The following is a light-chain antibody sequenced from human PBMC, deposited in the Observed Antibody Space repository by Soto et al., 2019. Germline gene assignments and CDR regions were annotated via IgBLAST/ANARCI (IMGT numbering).Light chain of an antibody. CDR3: SSFTTSTTVV. Sequence: QSALAQPASVSGSPGQSISISCTGTSSDIGAYNYVSWYQQHPGKAPKLMISDVSKRPAGVSNRFSGSKSGNTASLTISGLQAEDEADYYCSSFTTSTTVVFGGGTTLTVL. J-gene: IGLJ2*01. CDR2: DVS. CDR1: SSDIGAYNY. V-gene: IGLV2-14*01.